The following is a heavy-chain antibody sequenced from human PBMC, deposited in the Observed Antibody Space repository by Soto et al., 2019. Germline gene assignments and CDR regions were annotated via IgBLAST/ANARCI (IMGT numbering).Heavy chain of an antibody. CDR2: INPSGGST. V-gene: IGHV1-46*01. Sequence: ASVKVSFKASGYTFTSYYMHWLRQAPGQGLEWMGIINPSGGSTSYAQKFQGRVTMTRDTSTSTVYMELSSLRSEDTAVYYCARDSWNDQPPQDYWGQGTLVTVSS. CDR3: ARDSWNDQPPQDY. J-gene: IGHJ4*02. D-gene: IGHD1-1*01. CDR1: GYTFTSYY.